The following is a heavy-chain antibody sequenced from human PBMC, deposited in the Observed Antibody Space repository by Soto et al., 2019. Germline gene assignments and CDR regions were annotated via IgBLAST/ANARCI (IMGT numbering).Heavy chain of an antibody. CDR3: AKRYDYIWVSYRLYDYFDY. CDR2: ISGSGGST. CDR1: GFTFSSYA. D-gene: IGHD3-16*02. Sequence: EVQLLESGGGLVQPGGSLRLSCAASGFTFSSYAMSWVRQAPGKGLEWVSAISGSGGSTYYADSVKGRFTISRDNSKNTLYLQMNSLRAEETAVYYCAKRYDYIWVSYRLYDYFDYWGQGTLVTVSS. V-gene: IGHV3-23*01. J-gene: IGHJ4*02.